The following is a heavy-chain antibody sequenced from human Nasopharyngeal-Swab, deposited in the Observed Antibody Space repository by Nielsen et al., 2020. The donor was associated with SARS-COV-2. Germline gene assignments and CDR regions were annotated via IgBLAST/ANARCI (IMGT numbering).Heavy chain of an antibody. D-gene: IGHD3-22*01. CDR3: ARARITMIVVVSAFDI. CDR2: IYNSGST. CDR1: GGSISSYY. Sequence: SETLSLTCTVSGGSISSYYWSWIRQPPGKGLEWIGYIYNSGSTKYNPSLKSRVTISVDTSKNQFSLKLSSVTAADTAVYYCARARITMIVVVSAFDIWGQGTMVTVSS. J-gene: IGHJ3*02. V-gene: IGHV4-59*12.